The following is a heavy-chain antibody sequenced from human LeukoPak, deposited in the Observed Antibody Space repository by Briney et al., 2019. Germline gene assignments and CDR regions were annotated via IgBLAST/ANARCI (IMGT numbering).Heavy chain of an antibody. V-gene: IGHV1-18*01. CDR2: ISAYNGNT. CDR3: ARPLRQLYEDYYYYYYMDV. J-gene: IGHJ6*03. Sequence: ASVKVSCKASGYTFTSYGISWVRQAPGQGLEWMGWISAYNGNTNYAQKLQGRVTMTTDTSTSTAYMELRSLRSDDTAVYYCARPLRQLYEDYYYYYYMDVWGKGTTVTVSS. D-gene: IGHD2-2*01. CDR1: GYTFTSYG.